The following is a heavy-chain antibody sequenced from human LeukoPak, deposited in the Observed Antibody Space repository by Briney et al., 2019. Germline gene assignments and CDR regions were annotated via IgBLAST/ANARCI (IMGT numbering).Heavy chain of an antibody. J-gene: IGHJ4*02. CDR2: IYYSGIT. Sequence: SETLSLTCTVSGDSINSYYWYWFRQPPGKELEWIACIYYSGITHYNPSLKSRVTISLDTSKNQFSLRLSSVTAADTAVYYCAREGIVRTYDQWGQGTLVTVSS. CDR3: AREGIVRTYDQ. V-gene: IGHV4-59*12. D-gene: IGHD2/OR15-2a*01. CDR1: GDSINSYY.